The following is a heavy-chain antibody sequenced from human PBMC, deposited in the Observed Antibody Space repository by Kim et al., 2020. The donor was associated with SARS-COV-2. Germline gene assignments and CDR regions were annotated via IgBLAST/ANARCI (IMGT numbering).Heavy chain of an antibody. J-gene: IGHJ4*02. CDR3: AATMYCSGGSYYDY. Sequence: AQKVQERVTITRDMSTSTAYMELSSLRSEDTAVYYCAATMYCSGGSYYDYWGQGTLVTVSS. V-gene: IGHV1-58*01. D-gene: IGHD2-15*01.